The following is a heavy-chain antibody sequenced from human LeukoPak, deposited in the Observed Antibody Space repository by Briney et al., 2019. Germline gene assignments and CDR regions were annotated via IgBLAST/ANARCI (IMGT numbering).Heavy chain of an antibody. CDR1: GGTFSGYY. CDR3: ASEYEYYDTAV. CDR2: INHSGST. V-gene: IGHV4-34*01. J-gene: IGHJ6*02. Sequence: SETLPLTCAVYGGTFSGYYWTWIRQPPGKGLELIGEINHSGSTTYNPSLKSRVTISVDTSKNQFSLKLSSVTAADTAVYYCASEYEYYDTAVWGQGTTVTVSS. D-gene: IGHD6-6*01.